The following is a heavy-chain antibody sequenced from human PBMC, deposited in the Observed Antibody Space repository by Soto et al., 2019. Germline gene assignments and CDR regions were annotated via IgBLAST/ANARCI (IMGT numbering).Heavy chain of an antibody. D-gene: IGHD3-10*01. Sequence: SETLSLTCTVSGGSISNGGYYWSWIRQPPGQGLEWIGYMYDTRSANYNPSLKSRVTMSVDTSTSQFSLKLRSVTAADTAVYYCAGATGGSYFDPWGQGALVTVSS. J-gene: IGHJ5*02. CDR1: GGSISNGGYY. CDR2: MYDTRSA. CDR3: AGATGGSYFDP. V-gene: IGHV4-61*08.